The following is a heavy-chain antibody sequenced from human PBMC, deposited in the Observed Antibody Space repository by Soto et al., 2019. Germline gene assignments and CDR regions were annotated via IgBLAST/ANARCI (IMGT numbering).Heavy chain of an antibody. CDR2: ISDDGSTA. CDR3: ARGPRVSSTGTGAH. D-gene: IGHD1-1*01. J-gene: IGHJ4*02. V-gene: IGHV3-74*01. CDR1: GFTFSAYW. Sequence: VSLRLSCAVSGFTFSAYWMHWVRQVPGKGLTWVSRISDDGSTATYADSVKGRFVISRDNAKNSLYLEMNTLRVDDSGLYYCARGPRVSSTGTGAHWGRGTLVTVSS.